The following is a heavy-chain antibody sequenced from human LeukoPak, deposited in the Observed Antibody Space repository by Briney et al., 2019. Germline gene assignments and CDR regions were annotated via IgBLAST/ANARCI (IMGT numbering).Heavy chain of an antibody. D-gene: IGHD3-22*01. V-gene: IGHV1-2*02. CDR1: GYTFTGYY. Sequence: GASVKVSCKASGYTFTGYYMHWVRQAPGQGLEWMGWINPNSGGTNYAQKFQGRVTMTRDTSISTAYMELSRLRSDDTAMYYCARVNYYDSSGYQETLFDYWGQGTLVTVSS. CDR2: INPNSGGT. J-gene: IGHJ4*02. CDR3: ARVNYYDSSGYQETLFDY.